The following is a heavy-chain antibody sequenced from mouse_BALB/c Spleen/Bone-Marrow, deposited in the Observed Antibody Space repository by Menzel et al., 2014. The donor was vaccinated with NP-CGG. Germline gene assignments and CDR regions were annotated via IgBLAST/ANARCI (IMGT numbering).Heavy chain of an antibody. CDR2: ISSGGSNT. D-gene: IGHD2-2*01. CDR1: GFAFSGYD. CDR3: ARQRGYAYAMDY. J-gene: IGHJ4*01. Sequence: EVKLMESGGGLVKPGGSLKLSCAASGFAFSGYDMSWVRQTPEKRLEWVAYISSGGSNTYYPDTVKGRFTISRDNAKNTLYLQMNSLKSEDTAMYYCARQRGYAYAMDYWGQGTPVTVSS. V-gene: IGHV5-12-1*01.